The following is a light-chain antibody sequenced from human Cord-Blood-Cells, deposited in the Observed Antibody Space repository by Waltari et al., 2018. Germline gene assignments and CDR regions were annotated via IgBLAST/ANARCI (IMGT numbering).Light chain of an antibody. CDR3: QTWGTGIHWV. V-gene: IGLV4-69*01. CDR1: SGHSSYA. J-gene: IGLJ3*02. Sequence: QLVLTQSPSASASLGASVKLTCTLSSGHSSYAIAWHQQQPEKGPRHLMKLNSDGSPSKGDGIPDRFSGSSSGAERYLTISSLQSEDEADYYCQTWGTGIHWVFGGGTKLTVL. CDR2: LNSDGSP.